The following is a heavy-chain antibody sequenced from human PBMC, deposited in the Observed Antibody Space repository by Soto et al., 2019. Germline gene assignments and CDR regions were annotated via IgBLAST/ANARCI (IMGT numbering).Heavy chain of an antibody. CDR1: GACICSCDYF. Sequence: PSYTLALSCTVSGACICSCDYFWSWIRQSPGKGLEWIGYIYDSGSSYYNPSLKSRVTMSVDTSKNQFSLKLRSVTAADTAVYYCAREKGYISGPKRFDYGGQGTLVTVSS. CDR2: IYDSGSS. CDR3: AREKGYISGPKRFDY. D-gene: IGHD5-12*01. J-gene: IGHJ4*02. V-gene: IGHV4-30-4*02.